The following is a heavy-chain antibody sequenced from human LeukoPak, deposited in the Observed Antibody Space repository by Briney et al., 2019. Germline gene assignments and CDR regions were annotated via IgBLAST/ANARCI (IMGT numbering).Heavy chain of an antibody. CDR2: IYYSGST. J-gene: IGHJ4*02. CDR1: GGSVTDYY. CDR3: ARGTSTYYDILTGYYPYYFDY. Sequence: SETLSLTCTVSGGSVTDYYWSWIRQPPGKGLEWIGYIYYSGSTNYNPSLKSRVTISVDTSKNQFSLKLSSVTAADTAVYYCARGTSTYYDILTGYYPYYFDYWGQGTLVTVSS. D-gene: IGHD3-9*01. V-gene: IGHV4-59*02.